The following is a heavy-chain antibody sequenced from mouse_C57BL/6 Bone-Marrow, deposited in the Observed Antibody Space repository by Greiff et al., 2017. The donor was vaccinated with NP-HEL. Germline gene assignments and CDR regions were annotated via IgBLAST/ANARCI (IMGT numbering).Heavy chain of an antibody. Sequence: VHLVESGPGLVKPSQSLFLTCSITGFPITSGYYWIWIRQSPGKPLEWMGYITHSGETFYNPSLQSPISITRETSKNQFFLQLNSVTTEDTAMYYCAGDYGNYEGDWFAYWGQGTLVTVSA. CDR1: GFPITSGYY. V-gene: IGHV12-3*01. CDR2: ITHSGET. CDR3: AGDYGNYEGDWFAY. D-gene: IGHD2-1*01. J-gene: IGHJ3*01.